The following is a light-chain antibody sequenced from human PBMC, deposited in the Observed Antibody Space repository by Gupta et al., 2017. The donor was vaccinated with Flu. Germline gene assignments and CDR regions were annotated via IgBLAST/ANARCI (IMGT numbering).Light chain of an antibody. CDR3: MQALQTLHS. CDR1: QSLLHSNGYNY. J-gene: IGKJ2*03. Sequence: DIVIAQSLFSLPVRPAAPASISCRSSQSLLHSNGYNYLDWYLPKPGQSPQLLIYLGSNRASGVPDRFSGSGSGTDFTLKISRVEAEDVGVYYCMQALQTLHSFGQGTKLEIK. CDR2: LGS. V-gene: IGKV2-28*01.